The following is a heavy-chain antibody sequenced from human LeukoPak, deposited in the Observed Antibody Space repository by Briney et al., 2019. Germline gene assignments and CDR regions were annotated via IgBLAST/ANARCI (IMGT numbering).Heavy chain of an antibody. CDR2: FDPEDGET. CDR3: ATTSVVVSHDAFDI. Sequence: ASVKVSCKVSGYTLTELPMHWVRQAPGKGLEWMGGFDPEDGETIYAQKFQGRVTMTEDTSTDTAYMELSSLRSEDTAVYYCATTSVVVSHDAFDIWGQGTMVTVSS. CDR1: GYTLTELP. V-gene: IGHV1-24*01. J-gene: IGHJ3*02. D-gene: IGHD2-21*01.